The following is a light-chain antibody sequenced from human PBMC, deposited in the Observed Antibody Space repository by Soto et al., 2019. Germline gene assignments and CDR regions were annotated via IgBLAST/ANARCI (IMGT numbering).Light chain of an antibody. J-gene: IGLJ2*01. V-gene: IGLV2-14*01. CDR1: SSDVGGYNY. Sequence: QSALTQPASVSGSPGQSITISCTGTSSDVGGYNYVSWYQQHPGKAPKLMIYDVSNRPSGVSNRFSGSKSGNTASLTISGLQEADEADYYCSSYTTSSTLVFGGGTKLTVL. CDR3: SSYTTSSTLV. CDR2: DVS.